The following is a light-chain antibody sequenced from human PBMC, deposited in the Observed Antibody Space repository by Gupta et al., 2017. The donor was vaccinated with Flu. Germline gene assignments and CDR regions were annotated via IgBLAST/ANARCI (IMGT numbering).Light chain of an antibody. J-gene: IGKJ1*01. Sequence: AIHMTQSPSSLSASVGDRVTITCRASQGIRNDLGWYQQKPVKAPKLLIYAASSVQSGVPSRFSGSGSGTDFTLTISSLHPEDFATYYCRQDDNYPWTFGQGTKVEIK. CDR3: RQDDNYPWT. V-gene: IGKV1-6*01. CDR2: AAS. CDR1: QGIRND.